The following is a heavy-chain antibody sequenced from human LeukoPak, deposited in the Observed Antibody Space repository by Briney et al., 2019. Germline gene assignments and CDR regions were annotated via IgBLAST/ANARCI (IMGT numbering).Heavy chain of an antibody. D-gene: IGHD5-12*01. J-gene: IGHJ4*02. CDR2: IYHSGST. V-gene: IGHV4-30-2*01. CDR3: ARDIKGGYELVFDY. CDR1: GGSISSGGYY. Sequence: PSETLSLTCTVSGGSISSGGYYWSWIRQPPGKGLEWIGYIYHSGSTYYNPSLKSRVTISVDRSKNQFSLKLSSVTAADTAVYYCARDIKGGYELVFDYWGQGTLVTVSS.